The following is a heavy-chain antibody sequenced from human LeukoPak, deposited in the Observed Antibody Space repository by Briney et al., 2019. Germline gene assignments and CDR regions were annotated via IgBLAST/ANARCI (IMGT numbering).Heavy chain of an antibody. V-gene: IGHV1-18*01. CDR1: GYTLTNYD. CDR2: ISAYNGHT. Sequence: ASVKVSCKAFGYTLTNYDINWVRQAPGQGLEWMGWISAYNGHTNYAQNLQGRVTMTTDTSTSTAYMELRSLRSEDTAIYYCARGAWYNSAYTALHYFDYWGQGTLVTVSS. CDR3: ARGAWYNSAYTALHYFDY. J-gene: IGHJ4*02. D-gene: IGHD6-19*01.